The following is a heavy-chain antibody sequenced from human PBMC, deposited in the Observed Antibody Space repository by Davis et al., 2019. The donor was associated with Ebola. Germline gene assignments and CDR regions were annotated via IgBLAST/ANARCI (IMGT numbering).Heavy chain of an antibody. D-gene: IGHD3-22*01. J-gene: IGHJ4*02. V-gene: IGHV3-23*01. CDR3: AKAKDSSGYAPCFDY. CDR1: GFTFSSYA. Sequence: GGSLRLSCAASGFTFSSYAMSWVRQAPGKGLEWVSAISGSGGSTYYADSVKGRFTISRDNSKNTLYLQMNSLRAEDTAIYYCAKAKDSSGYAPCFDYWGRGTLVTVSS. CDR2: ISGSGGST.